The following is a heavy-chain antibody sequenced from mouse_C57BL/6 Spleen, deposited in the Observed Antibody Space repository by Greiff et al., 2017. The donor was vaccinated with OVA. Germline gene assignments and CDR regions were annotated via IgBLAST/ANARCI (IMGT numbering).Heavy chain of an antibody. CDR1: GYTFTSYW. CDR2: IYPGNSDT. Sequence: EVQLQQSGTVLARPGASVKMSCKPSGYTFTSYWMHWVKQRPGQGLEWIGAIYPGNSDTSYNQKFKGKAKLTAVTSASTAYMELSSLTNEDSAVYYCTRKGIFTTVDYAMDYWGQGTSVTVSS. D-gene: IGHD1-1*01. V-gene: IGHV1-5*01. CDR3: TRKGIFTTVDYAMDY. J-gene: IGHJ4*01.